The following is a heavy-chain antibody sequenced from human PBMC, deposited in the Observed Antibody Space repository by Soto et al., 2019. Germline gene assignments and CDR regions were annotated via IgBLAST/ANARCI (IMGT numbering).Heavy chain of an antibody. CDR3: ARVVLNCGSTNCYPYYFDY. Sequence: QVQLQESGPGLVRPSETLSLTCSVSGGSISGYYWGWIRQSPVKGLEWIAYMSYSGSTNYNPSLKSRVTISADTSKNQFSLKLSSVTAADTAVYYCARVVLNCGSTNCYPYYFDYWGQGALVTVSS. CDR1: GGSISGYY. D-gene: IGHD2-2*01. CDR2: MSYSGST. V-gene: IGHV4-59*01. J-gene: IGHJ4*02.